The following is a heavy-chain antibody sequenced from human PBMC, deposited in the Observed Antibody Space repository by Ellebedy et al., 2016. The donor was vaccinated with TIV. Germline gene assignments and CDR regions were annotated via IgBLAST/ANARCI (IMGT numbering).Heavy chain of an antibody. CDR2: VYYSGSP. CDR3: ARTDPWQPIDD. Sequence: MPGGSLRLSCAASGFTFSSYSMNWVRQPPGKGLEYIGSVYYSGSPYYNPSFKSRVTLSADTSKNQFSLNLRTVTAADTAVYYCARTDPWQPIDDWGQGILVSVSS. J-gene: IGHJ4*02. V-gene: IGHV4-39*01. CDR1: GFTFSSYSMN. D-gene: IGHD2-21*02.